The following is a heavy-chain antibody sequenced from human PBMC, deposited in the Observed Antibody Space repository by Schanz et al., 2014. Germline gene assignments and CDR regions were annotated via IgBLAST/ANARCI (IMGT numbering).Heavy chain of an antibody. D-gene: IGHD6-19*01. CDR3: ARGHHPHGITVAARGFDP. V-gene: IGHV4-4*02. CDR2: IYHSGST. J-gene: IGHJ5*02. Sequence: QVQLQESGPGLVKPSGTLSLTCAVSGGSISSSDWWSWVRQPPGKGPEWIGEIYHSGSTNYNPSLKSRVTISVDKPKKQFSLKVTSMTAADTAVYYCARGHHPHGITVAARGFDPWGQGTLVTVSS. CDR1: GGSISSSDW.